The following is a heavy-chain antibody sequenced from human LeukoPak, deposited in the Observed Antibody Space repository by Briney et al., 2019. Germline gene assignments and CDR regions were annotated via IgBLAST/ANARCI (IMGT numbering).Heavy chain of an antibody. CDR3: ARDGGILTGYSMGAQSFYGMDV. V-gene: IGHV4-59*01. CDR1: GGSISSYY. Sequence: SETLSLTRTVSGGSISSYYWSWIRQPPGKGLEWIGYIYYSGSTNYNPSLKSRVTISVDTSKNQFSLKLSSVTAADTAVYYCARDGGILTGYSMGAQSFYGMDVWGQGTTVTVSS. CDR2: IYYSGST. D-gene: IGHD3-9*01. J-gene: IGHJ6*02.